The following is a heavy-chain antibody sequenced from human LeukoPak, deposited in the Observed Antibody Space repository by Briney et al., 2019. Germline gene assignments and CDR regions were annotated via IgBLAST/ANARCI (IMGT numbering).Heavy chain of an antibody. CDR1: GGTFSSYA. CDR2: IIPIFGTA. V-gene: IGHV1-69*05. J-gene: IGHJ6*03. D-gene: IGHD6-19*01. Sequence: SVKVSCKASGGTFSSYAISWVRQAPGQGLEWMGGIIPIFGTANYAQKLQGRLTMTTDTSTSTAYMELRSLRSDDTAVYFCARSSGWDNYYYYMDVWGKGTTVTISS. CDR3: ARSSGWDNYYYYMDV.